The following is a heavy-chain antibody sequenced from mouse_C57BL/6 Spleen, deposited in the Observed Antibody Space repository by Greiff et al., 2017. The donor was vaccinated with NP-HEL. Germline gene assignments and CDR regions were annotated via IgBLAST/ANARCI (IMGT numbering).Heavy chain of an antibody. CDR2: INPNNGGT. CDR3: ARTQLRLRGNFDY. J-gene: IGHJ2*01. Sequence: VQLQQSGPELVKPGASVKIPCKASGYTFTDYNMDWVKQSHGKSLEWIGDINPNNGGTIYNQKFKGKATLTVDKSSSTAYMELRSLTSEDTAVYYCARTQLRLRGNFDYWGQGTTLTVSS. CDR1: GYTFTDYN. D-gene: IGHD3-2*02. V-gene: IGHV1-18*01.